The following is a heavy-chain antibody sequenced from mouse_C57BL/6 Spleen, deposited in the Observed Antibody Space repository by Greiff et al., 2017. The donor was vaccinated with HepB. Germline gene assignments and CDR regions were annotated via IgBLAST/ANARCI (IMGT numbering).Heavy chain of an antibody. D-gene: IGHD2-3*01. J-gene: IGHJ3*01. V-gene: IGHV1-72*01. CDR2: IDPNSGGT. CDR1: GYTFTSYW. Sequence: QVQLQQPGAELVKPGASVKLSCKASGYTFTSYWMHWVKQRPGRGLEWIGRIDPNSGGTKYNEKFKNKATLTVDKTSSNAYMQLSSLTSEDSAVYYCERCVYDGYYDPFAYWGQGTLVTVSA. CDR3: ERCVYDGYYDPFAY.